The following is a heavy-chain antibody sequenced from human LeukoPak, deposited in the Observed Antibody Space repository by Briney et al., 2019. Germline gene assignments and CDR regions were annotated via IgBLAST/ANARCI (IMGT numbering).Heavy chain of an antibody. CDR3: IRDPGEGEPI. Sequence: GGSLRLSCAASGLTFSNAWMSWVRQAPGKGLEWVGRIKSKTDGGTTDYGAPVKGRFIISRDDSKNTLYLQMNGLKIEDTAVYYCIRDPGEGEPIWGQGTMVTVSS. J-gene: IGHJ3*02. D-gene: IGHD3-16*01. CDR1: GLTFSNAW. V-gene: IGHV3-15*01. CDR2: IKSKTDGGTT.